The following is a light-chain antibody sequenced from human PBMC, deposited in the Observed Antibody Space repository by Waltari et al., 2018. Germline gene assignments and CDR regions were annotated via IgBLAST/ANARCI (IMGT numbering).Light chain of an antibody. Sequence: EIVLTQSPDILSLSPGDTATLSCRASQSLTVNYLAWYQQKPGQAPRLLIYAASSRATCVPYRFSGSGSGAHFTLAISRLEPEDFAVYYCQQFESAPRTFGQGTKVEIK. CDR2: AAS. CDR1: QSLTVNY. V-gene: IGKV3-20*01. CDR3: QQFESAPRT. J-gene: IGKJ1*01.